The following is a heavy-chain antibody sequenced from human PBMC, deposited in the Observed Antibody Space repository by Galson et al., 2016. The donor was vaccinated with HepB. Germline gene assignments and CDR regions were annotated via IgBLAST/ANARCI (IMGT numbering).Heavy chain of an antibody. V-gene: IGHV3-23*01. CDR3: ARAFRYGTGWYGRNEC. D-gene: IGHD6-19*01. Sequence: SLRLSCAASGFTLNSFAMSWVRQAPGKGLEWVSAINGGSAHYADSVQGRFTISRDTSKNTLYLEMNSLRAEDTAIYYCARAFRYGTGWYGRNECWGQGTLVTVSS. CDR2: INGGSA. CDR1: GFTLNSFA. J-gene: IGHJ4*02.